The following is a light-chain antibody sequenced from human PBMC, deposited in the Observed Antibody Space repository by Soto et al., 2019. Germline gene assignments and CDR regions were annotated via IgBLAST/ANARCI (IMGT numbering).Light chain of an antibody. V-gene: IGKV3-20*01. Sequence: EILLTQSPGTRSLSPGERATLSCRASQSVSSRYLAWYQKKPGQAPRLLIYGASSRATGIPDRFSGSGSGTDFTLTISRLESEDFAVYYCQQYGSSLTWTFGQGTKVDIK. CDR3: QQYGSSLTWT. J-gene: IGKJ1*01. CDR2: GAS. CDR1: QSVSSRY.